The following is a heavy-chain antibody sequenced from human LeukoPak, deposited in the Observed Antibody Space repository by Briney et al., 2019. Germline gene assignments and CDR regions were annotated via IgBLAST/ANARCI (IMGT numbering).Heavy chain of an antibody. CDR3: AREPRLGYCTNGVCYAGFDP. J-gene: IGHJ5*02. CDR1: GFTFSNYW. Sequence: GGSLRLSCAASGFTFSNYWMSWVRQAPGKGLEWVANIKTDGNGENYVDSVKGRFTISRDNAKNSLYLQMNSLRAGDTAVYYCAREPRLGYCTNGVCYAGFDPWGQGTLVTVSS. D-gene: IGHD2-8*01. CDR2: IKTDGNGE. V-gene: IGHV3-7*01.